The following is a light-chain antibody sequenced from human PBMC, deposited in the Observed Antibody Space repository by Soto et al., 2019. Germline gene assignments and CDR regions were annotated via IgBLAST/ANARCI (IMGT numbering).Light chain of an antibody. CDR1: QSVSSSY. Sequence: EIVFTQSPGTLSFPPGERATLSCRASQSVSSSYLAWYQQKPGQAPRLLIYGASTRASGIPDRFSGSGSGTDFTLIVSRLEPEDFAVYFCEQYGSTPPTFGQGTKVDIK. CDR3: EQYGSTPPT. V-gene: IGKV3-20*01. J-gene: IGKJ1*01. CDR2: GAS.